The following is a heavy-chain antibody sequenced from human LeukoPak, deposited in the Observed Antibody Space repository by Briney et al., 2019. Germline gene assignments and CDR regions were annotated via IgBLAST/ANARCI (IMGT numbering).Heavy chain of an antibody. V-gene: IGHV1-8*01. CDR2: MNPNSGNT. J-gene: IGHJ1*01. Sequence: ASVKVSCKASGYTFTSYDINWVRQATGQGLEWMGWMNPNSGNTGYAQKFQGRVTMTRNTSISTAYMELSSLRSEDTAVYYCARDADCSGENCYEYFRHWGQGTLVTVSP. CDR3: ARDADCSGENCYEYFRH. CDR1: GYTFTSYD. D-gene: IGHD2-15*01.